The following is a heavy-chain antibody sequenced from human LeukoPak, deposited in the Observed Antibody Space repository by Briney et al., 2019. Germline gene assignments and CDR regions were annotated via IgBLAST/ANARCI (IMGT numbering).Heavy chain of an antibody. D-gene: IGHD2-2*01. CDR3: AREYCSSTSCYFDY. V-gene: IGHV4-59*13. CDR2: IYYSGST. CDR1: GGSISSDY. J-gene: IGHJ4*02. Sequence: SETLSLTCTVSGGSISSDYWSWIRQSPGKGLEWIGYIYYSGSTNYNPSLRSRVTISVATSKNQFSLNLTSVTAADTAVYYCAREYCSSTSCYFDYWGQGTLVTVSS.